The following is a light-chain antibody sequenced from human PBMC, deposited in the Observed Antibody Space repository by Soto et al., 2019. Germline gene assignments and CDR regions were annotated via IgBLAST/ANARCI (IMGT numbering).Light chain of an antibody. J-gene: IGKJ5*01. CDR2: GAS. CDR3: QQANSFPIT. CDR1: QDIDIW. V-gene: IGKV1-12*01. Sequence: DIPMTQSPSSVSASVGDRVTITCRASQDIDIWLAWYQQKPGKAPKLLIHGASTLHSGVSSRFSGSGSGTDFTLTISSLQPEDFGTYHCQQANSFPITFGQGTRLDIK.